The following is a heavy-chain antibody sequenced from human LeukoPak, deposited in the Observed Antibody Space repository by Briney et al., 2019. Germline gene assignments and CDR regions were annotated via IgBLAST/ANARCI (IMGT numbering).Heavy chain of an antibody. D-gene: IGHD2-2*01. CDR1: GYTFTSYG. CDR2: ISPYNGNT. V-gene: IGHV1-18*01. Sequence: ASVKVSCKASGYTFTSYGISWVRQAPGQGLEWMGWISPYNGNTNFAQKLQGRVTMTTDTSTSTVYMELRSLRSDDTAVYYCARVQGDLYCSSTSCYAGFDYWGQGTLVTVSS. CDR3: ARVQGDLYCSSTSCYAGFDY. J-gene: IGHJ4*02.